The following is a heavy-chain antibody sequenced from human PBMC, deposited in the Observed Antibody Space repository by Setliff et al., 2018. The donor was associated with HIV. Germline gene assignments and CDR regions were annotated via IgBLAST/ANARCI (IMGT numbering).Heavy chain of an antibody. Sequence: PSETLSLTCTVSGGSISSYYWSWIRQHPGKGLEWIGYIYYTGSAYYNPSLKSRVTISVDTSKNKFSLKLSSVTAADTAVYYCARRPARGLGLYYFDYWGQGTLVTVSS. CDR1: GGSISSYY. CDR3: ARRPARGLGLYYFDY. J-gene: IGHJ4*02. V-gene: IGHV4-59*06. CDR2: IYYTGSA. D-gene: IGHD6-6*01.